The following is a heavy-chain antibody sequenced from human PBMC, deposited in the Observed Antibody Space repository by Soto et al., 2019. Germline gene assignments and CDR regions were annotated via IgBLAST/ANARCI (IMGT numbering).Heavy chain of an antibody. J-gene: IGHJ4*02. D-gene: IGHD4-17*01. CDR2: IYYSGST. CDR3: ASSTTVTNFDY. Sequence: SETLSLTCTVSGGSISSYYWSWIRQPPGKGLEWIGYIYYSGSTNYNPSLKSRVTISVDTSKNQFSLKLSSVTAADTAVYYCASSTTVTNFDYWGQGTLVTVSS. CDR1: GGSISSYY. V-gene: IGHV4-59*01.